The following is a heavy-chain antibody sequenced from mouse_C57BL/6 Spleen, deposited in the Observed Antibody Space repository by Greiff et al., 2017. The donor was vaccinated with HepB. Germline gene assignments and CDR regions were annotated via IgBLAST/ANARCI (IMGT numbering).Heavy chain of an antibody. CDR1: GFTFSDYG. CDR2: ISSGSSTI. J-gene: IGHJ4*01. Sequence: EVQLVESGGGLVKPGGSLKLSCAASGFTFSDYGMHWVRQAPEKGLEWVAYISSGSSTIYYADTVKGRFTISRDNAKNTLFLQMTSLRSEDTAMYYCARGITTVVALYYYAMDYWGQGTSVTVSS. CDR3: ARGITTVVALYYYAMDY. D-gene: IGHD1-1*01. V-gene: IGHV5-17*01.